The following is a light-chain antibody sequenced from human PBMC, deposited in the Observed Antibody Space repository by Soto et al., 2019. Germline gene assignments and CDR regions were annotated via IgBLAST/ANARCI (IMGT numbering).Light chain of an antibody. CDR2: SDD. V-gene: IGLV1-36*01. CDR3: SAWDDSRNGVV. J-gene: IGLJ2*01. CDR1: SFNIGNNA. Sequence: QSGLTQPPSVSEAPRQRVTISCYGSSFNIGNNAVNWYQQLPGKAPKLLIYSDDLLPSGVSDRFSGSKSGTSASLAISGLQAEDEADYYCSAWDDSRNGVVFGGGTKLTVL.